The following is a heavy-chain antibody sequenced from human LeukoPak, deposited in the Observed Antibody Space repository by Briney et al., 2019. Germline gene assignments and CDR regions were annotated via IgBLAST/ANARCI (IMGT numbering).Heavy chain of an antibody. CDR3: ARRYYYASGSHREHGMDV. V-gene: IGHV3-30-3*01. CDR1: GFTFSSYA. D-gene: IGHD3-10*01. J-gene: IGHJ6*02. CDR2: ISYDGSNK. Sequence: TGGSLRLSCAASGFTFSSYAMHWVRQAPGKGLEWVAVISYDGSNKYYADSVKGRFTISRDNAKNSLYLQMNSLRVEDTAVYYCARRYYYASGSHREHGMDVWGQGTTVTVSS.